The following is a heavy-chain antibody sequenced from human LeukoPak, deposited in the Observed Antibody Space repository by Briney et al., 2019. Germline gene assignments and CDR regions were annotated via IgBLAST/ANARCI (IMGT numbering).Heavy chain of an antibody. D-gene: IGHD6-13*01. CDR3: ARDSSSWYFSLSF. CDR2: ISSSSSYV. CDR1: GFTFSSYS. J-gene: IGHJ4*02. Sequence: PGRSLRLSCAASGFTFSSYSMNWVRQAPGKGLEWVSSISSSSSYVYYADSVKGRFTISRDNAKNSLYLQMNSLRAEDTAVYYCARDSSSWYFSLSFWGQGTLVTVSS. V-gene: IGHV3-21*01.